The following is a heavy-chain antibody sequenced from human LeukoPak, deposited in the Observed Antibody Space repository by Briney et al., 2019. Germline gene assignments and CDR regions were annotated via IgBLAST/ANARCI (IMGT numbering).Heavy chain of an antibody. Sequence: GGSLRLSCAASGFTFHNNGMSWVRQTPGKGLEWVSAISGSSRSTYHAESVKGRFTISRDNSKNTLFLQMNSLRAEDTAVYYCAKIPAAGYYYYGMDVWGQGTTVTVSS. CDR3: AKIPAAGYYYYGMDV. V-gene: IGHV3-23*01. D-gene: IGHD2-2*01. J-gene: IGHJ6*02. CDR1: GFTFHNNG. CDR2: ISGSSRST.